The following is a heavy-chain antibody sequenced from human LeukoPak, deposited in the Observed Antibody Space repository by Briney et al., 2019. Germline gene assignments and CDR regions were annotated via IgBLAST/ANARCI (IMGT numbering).Heavy chain of an antibody. Sequence: GGSLRLSCAASGFTFSNYWMHWVRQAPGKGLEWVSRINERATIISYADTVKGRFTISRENARNTLYLQMNSLTAEDTAVYYCVRDLILVWTPGDDFDHWGQGTLVTVSS. V-gene: IGHV3-74*01. D-gene: IGHD3-16*01. CDR3: VRDLILVWTPGDDFDH. CDR2: INERATII. CDR1: GFTFSNYW. J-gene: IGHJ4*02.